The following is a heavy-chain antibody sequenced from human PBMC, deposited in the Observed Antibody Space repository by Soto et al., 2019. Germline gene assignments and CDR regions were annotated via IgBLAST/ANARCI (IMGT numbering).Heavy chain of an antibody. V-gene: IGHV1-18*01. Sequence: ASVKVSCKASSYTFNRYGITWVRQAPGQGLEWMAWINVYTGNTDYAQKFQGRITVTTDTVTSTAYMELRSLRSDDTAIYYCATSFFIAVAPRTPRFGADVWGQGTTVTVSS. D-gene: IGHD6-19*01. CDR1: SYTFNRYG. J-gene: IGHJ6*02. CDR2: INVYTGNT. CDR3: ATSFFIAVAPRTPRFGADV.